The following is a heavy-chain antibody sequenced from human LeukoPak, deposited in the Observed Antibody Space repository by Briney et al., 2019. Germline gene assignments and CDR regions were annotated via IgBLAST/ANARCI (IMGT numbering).Heavy chain of an antibody. J-gene: IGHJ3*02. CDR2: ISGSGGST. CDR3: AKFIPGGLAFDI. V-gene: IGHV3-23*01. Sequence: GGSLRLSCAASGFTFSSYWMNWVRQAPGKGLEWVSAISGSGGSTYYADSVKGRFTISRDNSKNTLYLQMNSLRAEDTAVYYCAKFIPGGLAFDIWGQGTMVTVSS. D-gene: IGHD2-21*01. CDR1: GFTFSSYW.